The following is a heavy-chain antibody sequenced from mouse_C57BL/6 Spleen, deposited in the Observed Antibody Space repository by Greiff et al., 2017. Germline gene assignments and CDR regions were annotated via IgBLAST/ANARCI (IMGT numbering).Heavy chain of an antibody. J-gene: IGHJ1*03. V-gene: IGHV14-4*01. CDR3: TPITTVVATDFDV. CDR2: IDPENGDT. Sequence: EVQLQQSGAELVRPGASVKLSCTASGFNIKDDYMHWVKQRPEQGLEWIGWIDPENGDTEYASKFQGKATITADTSSNTAYLQLSSLTSEDTAVDYCTPITTVVATDFDVWGTGTTVTVSS. CDR1: GFNIKDDY. D-gene: IGHD1-1*01.